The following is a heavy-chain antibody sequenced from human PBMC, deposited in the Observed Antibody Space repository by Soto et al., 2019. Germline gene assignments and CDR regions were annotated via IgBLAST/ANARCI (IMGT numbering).Heavy chain of an antibody. CDR1: GFTFSTSV. CDR2: ISYGGVNK. CDR3: EMEEFEDGRGHFDY. J-gene: IGHJ4*02. V-gene: IGHV3-30-3*01. Sequence: QVQLVESGGGVVQPGGSLRLSCAASGFTFSTSVMHWVRQAPGKGLEWMAIISYGGVNKYYADSVKGRLTISRDISESTLYLQINSLRSEDTAVYYCEMEEFEDGRGHFDYCGQGTLVYVSS. D-gene: IGHD3-16*01.